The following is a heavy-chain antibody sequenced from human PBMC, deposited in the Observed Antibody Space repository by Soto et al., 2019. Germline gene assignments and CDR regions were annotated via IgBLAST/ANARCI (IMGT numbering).Heavy chain of an antibody. CDR3: ARHGGSGVDY. D-gene: IGHD6-19*01. J-gene: IGHJ4*02. Sequence: QLQLQESGPGLVKPSETLSLTCTVSAGSISSSGYYWGWIRQPPGKGLEWIGSIYYSGSTYYNPSLKSRVTISVDTSKNQFSLKLSSVTAADTAVYYCARHGGSGVDYWGQGTLVTVSS. CDR2: IYYSGST. CDR1: AGSISSSGYY. V-gene: IGHV4-39*01.